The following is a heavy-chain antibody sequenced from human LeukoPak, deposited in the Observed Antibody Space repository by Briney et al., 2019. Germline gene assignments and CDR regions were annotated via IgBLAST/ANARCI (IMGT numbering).Heavy chain of an antibody. CDR2: ISGSGGST. CDR1: GFTFSSYA. Sequence: GGSLRLSCAASGFTFSSYATSWVRQAPGKGLEWVSAISGSGGSTYYADSVKGRFTISRDNSKNTLYLQMNSLRAEDTAVYYCAKYRIRYFDWLFHYFDYWGQGTLVTVSS. D-gene: IGHD3-9*01. V-gene: IGHV3-23*01. CDR3: AKYRIRYFDWLFHYFDY. J-gene: IGHJ4*02.